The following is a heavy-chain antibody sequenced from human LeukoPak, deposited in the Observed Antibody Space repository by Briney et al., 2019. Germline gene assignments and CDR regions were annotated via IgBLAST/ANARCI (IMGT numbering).Heavy chain of an antibody. J-gene: IGHJ4*02. V-gene: IGHV1-46*01. CDR1: GYTVTSYY. CDR3: ASRDSNGYHYQFDY. CDR2: INFSGGAT. Sequence: GASVKVSCKASGYTVTSYYIFWVRQAPGQGLEWMGIINFSGGATTSAQKFQGRVTITGDTSTRTVYMELNSLRSDDTAVYYCASRDSNGYHYQFDYWGQGTLVTVSS. D-gene: IGHD3-22*01.